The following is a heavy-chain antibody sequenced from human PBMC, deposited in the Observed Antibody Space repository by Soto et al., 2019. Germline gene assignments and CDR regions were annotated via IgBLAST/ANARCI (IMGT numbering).Heavy chain of an antibody. CDR1: GFTFSSHS. D-gene: IGHD3-10*01. V-gene: IGHV3-48*02. CDR2: ITSTSSTR. J-gene: IGHJ6*02. Sequence: PGGSLRLSCAASGFTFSSHSMIWVRQAPGKGLEWISHITSTSSTRSYADSVRGRFTISRGNAKDSLYLQMNSLRDEDTAVYYCARRITMVRGPYYYYAMDVWGQGTTVTVSS. CDR3: ARRITMVRGPYYYYAMDV.